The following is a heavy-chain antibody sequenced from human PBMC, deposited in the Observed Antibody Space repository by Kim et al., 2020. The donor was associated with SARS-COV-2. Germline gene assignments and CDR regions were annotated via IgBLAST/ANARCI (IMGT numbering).Heavy chain of an antibody. CDR2: ISGSGGST. CDR3: AKDLLGYCSSTSCSRPPTDV. D-gene: IGHD2-2*01. V-gene: IGHV3-23*01. CDR1: GFTFSSYA. Sequence: GGSLRLSCAASGFTFSSYAMSWVRQAPGKGLEWVSAISGSGGSTYYADSVKGRFTISRDNSKNTLYLQMNSLRAEDTAVYYCAKDLLGYCSSTSCSRPPTDVWGQGTTVTVSS. J-gene: IGHJ6*02.